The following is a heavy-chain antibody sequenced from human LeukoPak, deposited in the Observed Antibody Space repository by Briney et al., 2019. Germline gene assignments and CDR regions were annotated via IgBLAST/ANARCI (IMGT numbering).Heavy chain of an antibody. Sequence: QPGRSLRLSCAASGFTFSSYGMHWVRQAPGKGLEWVAVIWYDGSNKYYADSVKGRFTISRDNSKNTLYLQMNSLRAEDTAVYYCAKCGGDCYSASYFDYWGQRTLVTLSS. J-gene: IGHJ4*02. V-gene: IGHV3-33*06. CDR3: AKCGGDCYSASYFDY. CDR2: IWYDGSNK. D-gene: IGHD2-21*02. CDR1: GFTFSSYG.